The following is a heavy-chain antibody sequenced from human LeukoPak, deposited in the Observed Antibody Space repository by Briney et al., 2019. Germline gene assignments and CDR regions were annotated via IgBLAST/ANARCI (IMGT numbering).Heavy chain of an antibody. CDR1: GFTFSSYS. Sequence: GGSLRLSCAASGFTFSSYSMNWVRQAPGKGLEWVSSISSSSSYIYYADSVKGRFTISRDNAKNSLYLQMNSLRAEDTAVYYFARDPALLFGGLLAYYYYYMDVWGKGTTVTVSS. D-gene: IGHD3-10*01. CDR2: ISSSSSYI. V-gene: IGHV3-21*01. CDR3: ARDPALLFGGLLAYYYYYMDV. J-gene: IGHJ6*03.